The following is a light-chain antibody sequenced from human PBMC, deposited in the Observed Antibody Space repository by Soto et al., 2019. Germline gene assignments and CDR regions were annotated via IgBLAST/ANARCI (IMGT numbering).Light chain of an antibody. CDR3: LLYYGGAVV. CDR2: GTS. J-gene: IGLJ2*01. CDR1: TGAVTSGCY. V-gene: IGLV7-43*01. Sequence: QTVVTQGPSLTVSPGGTVTLTCASSTGAVTSGCYANWFQQQPGQAPRALIYGTSNKHSWTPARFSGSLLGGKAVLTLSGVQPEDEAEYYCLLYYGGAVVFGGGTKVTVL.